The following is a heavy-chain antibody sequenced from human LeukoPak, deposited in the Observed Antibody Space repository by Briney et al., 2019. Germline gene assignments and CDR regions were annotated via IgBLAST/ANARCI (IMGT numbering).Heavy chain of an antibody. J-gene: IGHJ6*02. CDR1: GYTFTVYY. D-gene: IGHD4-17*01. Sequence: ASVKVSCKASGYTFTVYYMHWVRQAPGQGLEWMGWINPNSGGTNYAQKFQGWVTMTRDTSISTAYMELSRLRSDDTAVYYCAREGYGDYISGMDVWGQGTTVTVSS. CDR3: AREGYGDYISGMDV. CDR2: INPNSGGT. V-gene: IGHV1-2*04.